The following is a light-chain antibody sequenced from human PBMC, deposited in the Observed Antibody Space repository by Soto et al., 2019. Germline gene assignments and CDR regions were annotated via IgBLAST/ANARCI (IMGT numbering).Light chain of an antibody. CDR3: QQYNDYPWT. J-gene: IGKJ1*01. CDR2: KAS. CDR1: QNIRGW. Sequence: DIQMTQSPSTLSASVGDRVTITCRASQNIRGWLAWYQQKPGKAPKLLIYKASSLERGVPSRFSGSGSGTEFTLTISSLQPDDFATFYCQQYNDYPWTFGQGTKVEIK. V-gene: IGKV1-5*03.